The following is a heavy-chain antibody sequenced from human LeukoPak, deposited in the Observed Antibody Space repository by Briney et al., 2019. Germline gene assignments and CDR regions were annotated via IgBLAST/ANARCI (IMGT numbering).Heavy chain of an antibody. J-gene: IGHJ6*03. V-gene: IGHV3-21*01. CDR1: GFTFSSYS. D-gene: IGHD6-19*01. CDR3: ARVPKYSSGWGIGYYYYYMDV. CDR2: IISSSSYI. Sequence: GGSLRLSCAASGFTFSSYSMNWVRQAPGKGLEWVSSIISSSSYIYYADSVKGRFTISRDNAKNSLYLQMNSLRAEDTAVYYCARVPKYSSGWGIGYYYYYMDVWGKGTTVTVSS.